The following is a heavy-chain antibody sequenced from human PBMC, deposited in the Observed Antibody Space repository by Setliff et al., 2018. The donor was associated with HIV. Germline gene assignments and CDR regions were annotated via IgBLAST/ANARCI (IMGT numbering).Heavy chain of an antibody. CDR3: ARGSCSGCYLSDY. V-gene: IGHV1-3*01. D-gene: IGHD6-19*01. CDR1: GYTFSTNA. CDR2: INAGDDNT. J-gene: IGHJ4*02. Sequence: APVKVSCKAFGYTFSTNAIHWVRQAPGQRLEWMGYINAGDDNTRYSEKFQGRVTITRDTSANTAYMELSSLRSEDTAVHYCARGSCSGCYLSDYWGLGTLVTVSS.